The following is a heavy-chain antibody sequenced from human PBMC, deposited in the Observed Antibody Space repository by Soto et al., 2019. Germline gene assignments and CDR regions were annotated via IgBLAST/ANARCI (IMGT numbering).Heavy chain of an antibody. V-gene: IGHV4-30-4*08. Sequence: PSETLSLTCTVSGGSIISGDYYWSWIRQPPGKGLEWIGYIYYSGDTSYNPSLKSRVTISIDTSKNQFSLKLSSVTAADTAVYYCARAHYGDYGYGMDVWGQGTTVTVSS. D-gene: IGHD4-17*01. CDR3: ARAHYGDYGYGMDV. J-gene: IGHJ6*02. CDR2: IYYSGDT. CDR1: GGSIISGDYY.